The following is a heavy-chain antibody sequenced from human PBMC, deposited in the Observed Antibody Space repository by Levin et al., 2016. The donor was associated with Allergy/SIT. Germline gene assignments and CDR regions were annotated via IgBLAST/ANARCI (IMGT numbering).Heavy chain of an antibody. J-gene: IGHJ4*02. V-gene: IGHV4-39*01. D-gene: IGHD5-12*01. Sequence: SETLSLTCTVSGGSISSSSYYWGWIRQPPGKGLEWIGSIYYSGSTYYNPSLKSRVTISVDTSKNQFSLKLSSVTAADTAVYYCARHFTDIVATPFDYWGQGTLVTVSS. CDR2: IYYSGST. CDR3: ARHFTDIVATPFDY. CDR1: GGSISSSSYY.